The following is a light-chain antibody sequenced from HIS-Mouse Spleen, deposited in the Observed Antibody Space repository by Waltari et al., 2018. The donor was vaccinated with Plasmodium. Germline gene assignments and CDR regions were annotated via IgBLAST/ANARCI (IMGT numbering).Light chain of an antibody. CDR1: SSDVGGYNY. CDR3: SSYAGSNNLV. Sequence: QSALTQPPSASGSPGQSVTISCTGTSSDVGGYNYVSGYQQHPGKAPKRMIYEGSKGPAGVPDRLPCSKSGNAASLTVSGLQAEDEADYYCSSYAGSNNLVFGGGTKLTVL. V-gene: IGLV2-8*01. CDR2: EGS. J-gene: IGLJ2*01.